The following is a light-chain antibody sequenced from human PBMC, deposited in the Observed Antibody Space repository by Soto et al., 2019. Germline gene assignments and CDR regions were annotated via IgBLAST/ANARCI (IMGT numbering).Light chain of an antibody. V-gene: IGKV1-8*01. J-gene: IGKJ5*01. CDR1: QGISSY. CDR3: QQLKSYPIT. Sequence: AIRMTQSPSSFSASTGDRVTITCRASQGISSYLAWYQQKPGKAPKLMIYAASTLQSGVPSRFSGSGSGTECTLTISSLQPEDFATYYCQQLKSYPITFGQGTRLEIK. CDR2: AAS.